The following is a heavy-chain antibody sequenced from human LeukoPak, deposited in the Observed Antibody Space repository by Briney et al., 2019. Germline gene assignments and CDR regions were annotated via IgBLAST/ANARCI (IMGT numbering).Heavy chain of an antibody. CDR2: INHSGST. V-gene: IGHV4-34*01. CDR1: GGSLSGYY. CDR3: ARGPRWLQLKGFLDY. J-gene: IGHJ4*02. Sequence: SETLSLTCAVYGGSLSGYYWSWIRQPPGMGLEWIGEINHSGSTNYNPSLKSRVTISVDTSKNQFSLKLSSVTAADTAVYYCARGPRWLQLKGFLDYWGQGTLVTVSS. D-gene: IGHD5-24*01.